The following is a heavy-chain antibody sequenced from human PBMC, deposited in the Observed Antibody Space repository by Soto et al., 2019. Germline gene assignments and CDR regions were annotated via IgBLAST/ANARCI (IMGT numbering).Heavy chain of an antibody. D-gene: IGHD2-2*01. CDR1: GGTFSSYA. J-gene: IGHJ6*02. CDR3: ARGGDCSSTSCQSSRYYYYGMDV. V-gene: IGHV1-69*13. CDR2: IIPIFGTA. Sequence: SVKVSCKASGGTFSSYAISWVRQAPGQGLEWMGGIIPIFGTANYAQKFQGRVTITADESTSTAYMELSSLRSEDTAVYYCARGGDCSSTSCQSSRYYYYGMDVWGQGTTVTSP.